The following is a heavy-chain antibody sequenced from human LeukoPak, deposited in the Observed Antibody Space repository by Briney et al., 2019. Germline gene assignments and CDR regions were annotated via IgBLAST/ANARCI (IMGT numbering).Heavy chain of an antibody. CDR2: IYTSGST. Sequence: SQTLSLTCTVSGGSISSGSYYWSWIRQPAGKGLEWIGRIYTSGSTNYNPSLKSRVTISVDTSKSQFSLKLSSVTAADTAVYYCARDGLHWFDPWGQGTLVTVSS. J-gene: IGHJ5*02. D-gene: IGHD5-12*01. CDR1: GGSISSGSYY. CDR3: ARDGLHWFDP. V-gene: IGHV4-61*02.